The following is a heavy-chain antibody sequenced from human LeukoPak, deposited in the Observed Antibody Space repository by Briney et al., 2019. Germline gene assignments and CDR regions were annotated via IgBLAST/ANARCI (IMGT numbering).Heavy chain of an antibody. CDR1: GGTFSSYA. V-gene: IGHV1-69*04. D-gene: IGHD3-3*01. Sequence: SVKVSCKASGGTFSSYAISWVRQAPGQGLEWMGRIIPILGIANYAQKFQGRVTITADKSTSTAYMELSSLRSEDTAVYYCARDKAHYDFWSGYYGMDVWGQGTTVTVSS. CDR3: ARDKAHYDFWSGYYGMDV. CDR2: IIPILGIA. J-gene: IGHJ6*02.